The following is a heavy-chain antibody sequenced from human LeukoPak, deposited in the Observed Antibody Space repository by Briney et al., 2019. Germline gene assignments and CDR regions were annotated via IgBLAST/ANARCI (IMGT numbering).Heavy chain of an antibody. CDR3: ARERAGRDAFDI. Sequence: GGSLRLSCAPSGFTFNNYWMGWVPQAPGKGLEWVANIKQDASEKSYVDSVKGRFTISRDNAQNSLYLQMNSLRAEDTAVYYCARERAGRDAFDIWGQGTMVTVSS. CDR1: GFTFNNYW. J-gene: IGHJ3*02. V-gene: IGHV3-7*03. CDR2: IKQDASEK. D-gene: IGHD6-25*01.